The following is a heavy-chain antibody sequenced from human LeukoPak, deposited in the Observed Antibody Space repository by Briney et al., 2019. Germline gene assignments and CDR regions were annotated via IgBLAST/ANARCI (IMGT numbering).Heavy chain of an antibody. CDR3: ARVGVRGVIKVFDY. Sequence: WETLSLTCAVSGGSLSGYYWSWLRQPPGKGLEWIGEINHSGSTNYHPSLKSRVTISVDTSKNQFSLKLSSVTAADTAVYYWARVGVRGVIKVFDYWGQGTLVTVSS. CDR2: INHSGST. CDR1: GGSLSGYY. V-gene: IGHV4-34*01. D-gene: IGHD3-10*01. J-gene: IGHJ4*02.